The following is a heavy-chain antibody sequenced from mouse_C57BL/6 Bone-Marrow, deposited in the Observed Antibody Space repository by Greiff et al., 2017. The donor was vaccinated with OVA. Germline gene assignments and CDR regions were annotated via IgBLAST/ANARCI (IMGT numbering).Heavy chain of an antibody. D-gene: IGHD2-4*01. V-gene: IGHV14-4*01. CDR1: GFNIKDDY. Sequence: EVKVVESGAELVRPGASVKLSCTASGFNIKDDYMHWVKQRPEQGLEWIGWIDPENGDTEYASKFQGKATITADTSSNTAYLQLSSLTSEDTAVYYCTTFDYGAYWGKGTLVTVSA. J-gene: IGHJ3*01. CDR3: TTFDYGAY. CDR2: IDPENGDT.